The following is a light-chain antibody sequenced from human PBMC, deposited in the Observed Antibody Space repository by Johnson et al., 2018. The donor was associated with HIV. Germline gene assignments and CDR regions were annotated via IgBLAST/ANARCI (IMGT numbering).Light chain of an antibody. CDR3: GTWDSSLSVYV. CDR2: DNN. Sequence: QSILTQPPSVSAAPGQKVTISCSGSSSNIGNNYVSWYQQLPGTAPKLLIYDNNKRPSGIPDRFSGSKSGTSATLGILGLPTGDEADYYCGTWDSSLSVYVFGTGTKVTVL. V-gene: IGLV1-51*01. J-gene: IGLJ1*01. CDR1: SSNIGNNY.